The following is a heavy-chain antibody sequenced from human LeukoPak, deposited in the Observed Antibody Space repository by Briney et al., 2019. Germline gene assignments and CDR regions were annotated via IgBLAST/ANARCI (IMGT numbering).Heavy chain of an antibody. J-gene: IGHJ3*01. CDR3: ASGGAYRGGAFGL. Sequence: ASVKVSCKASGYIFNNYYVHWVRQAPGQGLEWMGIINPTSGRASNAQKFQGRVTMTTDMSTSTLHMELTSLTSEDTAVYYCASGGAYRGGAFGLWGQGTMVTVSS. V-gene: IGHV1-46*02. CDR1: GYIFNNYY. CDR2: INPTSGRA. D-gene: IGHD2-21*01.